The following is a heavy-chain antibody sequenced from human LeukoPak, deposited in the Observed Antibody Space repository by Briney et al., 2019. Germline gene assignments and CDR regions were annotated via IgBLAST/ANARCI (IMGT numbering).Heavy chain of an antibody. CDR2: IYPGDSDT. J-gene: IGHJ4*02. D-gene: IGHD6-19*01. CDR1: GYSFTSYW. CDR3: ARHPAWYSSGWAPDY. Sequence: GESLKISCKGSGYSFTSYWIGWVRQMPGKGLEWMGIIYPGDSDTRYSPSFQGQVTISGDKSISTAYLQWSSLKASDTAMYYCARHPAWYSSGWAPDYWGQGTLVTVSS. V-gene: IGHV5-51*01.